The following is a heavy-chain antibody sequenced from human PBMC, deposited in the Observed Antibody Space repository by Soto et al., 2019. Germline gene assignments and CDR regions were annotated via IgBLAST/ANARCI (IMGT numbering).Heavy chain of an antibody. CDR3: VKGQSSTWSQTGGMDV. J-gene: IGHJ6*02. D-gene: IGHD6-13*01. CDR2: IDDSGATT. CDR1: GFIFSTYA. V-gene: IGHV3-23*01. Sequence: EVQLLESGGGLVQPGGSLRLSCAASGFIFSTYAMSWVRHAPGKGLEWVSGIDDSGATTYYADSVKGRLTISRDNSKNTLYLHMGSLRAEDTAVYYCVKGQSSTWSQTGGMDVWGQGTTVTVSS.